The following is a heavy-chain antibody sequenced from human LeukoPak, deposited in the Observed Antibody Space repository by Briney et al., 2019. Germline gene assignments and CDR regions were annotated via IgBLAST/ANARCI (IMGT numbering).Heavy chain of an antibody. V-gene: IGHV3-11*04. CDR3: ARSLEVVAAGLIDI. Sequence: GGSLRLSCAASGFTFSDYYMSWIRQAPGKGLEWVSYISSSGSTIYYADSVKGRFTISRDNAKNSLYLQMNSLRAEDTAVYYCARSLEVVAAGLIDIWGQGTMVTVSS. D-gene: IGHD2-15*01. J-gene: IGHJ3*02. CDR1: GFTFSDYY. CDR2: ISSSGSTI.